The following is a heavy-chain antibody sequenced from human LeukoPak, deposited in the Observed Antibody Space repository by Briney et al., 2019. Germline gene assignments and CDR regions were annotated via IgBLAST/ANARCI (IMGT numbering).Heavy chain of an antibody. CDR1: GGSISSSSYY. CDR2: IYYVGST. D-gene: IGHD3-16*01. J-gene: IGHJ5*02. CDR3: ARIVLGSSYWFDP. V-gene: IGHV4-39*01. Sequence: SETLSLTCTVSGGSISSSSYYWGWIRQPPGKGLEWIASIYYVGSTYYNPSLKSRVTISVDTSKNQFSLKLSSVTAADTAVYYCARIVLGSSYWFDPWGQGTLVTVSS.